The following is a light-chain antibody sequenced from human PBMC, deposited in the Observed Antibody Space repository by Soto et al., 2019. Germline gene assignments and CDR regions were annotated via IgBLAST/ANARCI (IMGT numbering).Light chain of an antibody. J-gene: IGKJ4*01. CDR3: QQYGSSPLT. CDR1: QSVSSSY. Sequence: EILLTQSPGTLSFSPGERATLSCRDSQSVSSSYLAWYQQKPGQAPRLLIYGASSRATGIPDRFSGSGSGTDFTLTISRLEPEDFAVYYCQQYGSSPLTFGGGTKVDIK. V-gene: IGKV3-20*01. CDR2: GAS.